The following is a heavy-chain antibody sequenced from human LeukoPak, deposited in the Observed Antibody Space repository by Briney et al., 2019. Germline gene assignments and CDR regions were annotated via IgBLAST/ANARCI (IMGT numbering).Heavy chain of an antibody. CDR3: ASHEGYCSGGSCYYYYYYMDV. J-gene: IGHJ6*03. CDR2: ISSSSSTI. Sequence: GGSLRLSCAASGFTFSSYSMNWVRQAPGKGLEWVSYISSSSSTIYYADSVKGRFTISRDNAKNSLYLQMNSLRAEDTAVYYCASHEGYCSGGSCYYYYYYMDVWGKGTTVTVSS. V-gene: IGHV3-48*01. CDR1: GFTFSSYS. D-gene: IGHD2-15*01.